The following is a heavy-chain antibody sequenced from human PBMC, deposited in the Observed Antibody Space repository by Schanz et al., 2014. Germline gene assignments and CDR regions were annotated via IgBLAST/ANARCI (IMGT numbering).Heavy chain of an antibody. CDR2: TNGDGTNA. CDR3: AKDLLYGAPMPLNHLDY. D-gene: IGHD2-2*01. Sequence: EGQLLESGGGLIQPGGSLRLSCAASGFTFSSYAMSWVRQAPGKGLEWVSCTNGDGTNAKYADSVKGRFTISRDNSKNTLYLQMNSLRAEDTAVYYCAKDLLYGAPMPLNHLDYWGQGTLVTVSS. J-gene: IGHJ4*02. CDR1: GFTFSSYA. V-gene: IGHV3-23*01.